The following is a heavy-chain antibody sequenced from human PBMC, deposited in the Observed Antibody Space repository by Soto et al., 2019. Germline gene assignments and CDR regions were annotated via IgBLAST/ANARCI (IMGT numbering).Heavy chain of an antibody. D-gene: IGHD3-16*02. CDR1: GGSFSDYF. V-gene: IGHV4-34*01. Sequence: QVRLQQWGAGLLKLSETLSLTCAVYGGSFSDYFWSWIRQPPGKGLEWIGEINHRGSTNYLPSLKSRVTISVDTSKNQFSLKLISMTAADTAVYFCARGRLHLGELSFNYLDFWGQGTLVTVSS. J-gene: IGHJ4*02. CDR2: INHRGST. CDR3: ARGRLHLGELSFNYLDF.